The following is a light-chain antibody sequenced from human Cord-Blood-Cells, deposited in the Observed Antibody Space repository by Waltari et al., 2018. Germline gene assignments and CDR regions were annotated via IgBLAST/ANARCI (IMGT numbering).Light chain of an antibody. Sequence: QTALTQPAPVPGPPGQSLTISCTGTSSAVGGYTLVSWYPQRPGKAPKLMIYEVGKRPSGVSNRFSGSKSGNTASLTISGLQAEDEADYYCCSYAGSWVFGGGTKLTVL. J-gene: IGLJ3*02. CDR3: CSYAGSWV. V-gene: IGLV2-23*02. CDR2: EVG. CDR1: SSAVGGYTL.